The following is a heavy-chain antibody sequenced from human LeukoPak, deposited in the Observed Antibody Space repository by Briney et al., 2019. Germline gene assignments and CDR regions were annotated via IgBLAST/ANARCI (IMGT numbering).Heavy chain of an antibody. V-gene: IGHV4-39*01. CDR2: IYYSGST. D-gene: IGHD1-7*01. J-gene: IGHJ4*02. Sequence: PSETLSLTCTVSGGPTSSSSYYWGWIRQPPGKGLEWIGSIYYSGSTYYNPSLKSRVTISVDTSKNQFSLKLSSVTAADTAVYYCARQLGSRYNWNYLDDYWGQGTLVTVSS. CDR1: GGPTSSSSYY. CDR3: ARQLGSRYNWNYLDDY.